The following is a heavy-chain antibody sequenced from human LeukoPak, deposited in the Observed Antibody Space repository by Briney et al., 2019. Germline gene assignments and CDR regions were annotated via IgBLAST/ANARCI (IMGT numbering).Heavy chain of an antibody. Sequence: EPGGSLRLSCAASGFTFSSYAMHWVRQAPGKGLEWVAVISYDGSNKYYADSVKGRFTISRDNSKNTLYLQMNSLRAEDTAVYYCAKDYMVRGVMSPFDYWGQGTLVTVSS. D-gene: IGHD3-10*01. V-gene: IGHV3-30*04. CDR3: AKDYMVRGVMSPFDY. CDR1: GFTFSSYA. J-gene: IGHJ4*02. CDR2: ISYDGSNK.